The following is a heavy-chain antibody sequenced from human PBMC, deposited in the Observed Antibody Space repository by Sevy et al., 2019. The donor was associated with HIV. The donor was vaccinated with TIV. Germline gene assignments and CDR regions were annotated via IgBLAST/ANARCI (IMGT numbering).Heavy chain of an antibody. CDR3: AGGGGPRSPPTS. Sequence: SETLSLTCTVSGGSIRSYYWSWIRQPPGKGLEWIGYIYYSGSTNYNPSLKSRVTMSADTSKKQFSLKLSSVTAADTAVYYCAGGGGPRSPPTSWGQGTLVTVSS. V-gene: IGHV4-59*13. D-gene: IGHD3-10*01. CDR2: IYYSGST. CDR1: GGSIRSYY. J-gene: IGHJ4*02.